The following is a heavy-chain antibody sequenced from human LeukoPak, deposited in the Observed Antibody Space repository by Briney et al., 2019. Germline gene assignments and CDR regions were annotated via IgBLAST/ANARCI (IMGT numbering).Heavy chain of an antibody. CDR2: ISSSSTYI. D-gene: IGHD3-22*01. J-gene: IGHJ4*02. Sequence: GGSLRLSCAASGLTFSSYSINWVRQAPGKGLEWVSSISSSSTYIYYAHSVQGRFTISRDNAKNSLYLQMNSLRADDTAVYYCARADYDSSGTFDYWGQGTLVTVSS. CDR1: GLTFSSYS. CDR3: ARADYDSSGTFDY. V-gene: IGHV3-21*01.